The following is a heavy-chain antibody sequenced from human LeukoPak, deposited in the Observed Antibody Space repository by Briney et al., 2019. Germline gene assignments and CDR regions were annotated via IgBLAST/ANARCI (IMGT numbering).Heavy chain of an antibody. CDR2: IYHSGST. D-gene: IGHD3-9*01. CDR3: ARVDVSYYDILTGYYQYGLDY. J-gene: IGHJ4*02. V-gene: IGHV4-4*02. Sequence: SETLSLTCAVSGGSISSSNWWSWVRQPPGKGLEWIGEIYHSGSTNYNPSLKSRVTISVDKSKNQFSLKLSSVTAADMAVYYCARVDVSYYDILTGYYQYGLDYWGQGTLVTVSS. CDR1: GGSISSSNW.